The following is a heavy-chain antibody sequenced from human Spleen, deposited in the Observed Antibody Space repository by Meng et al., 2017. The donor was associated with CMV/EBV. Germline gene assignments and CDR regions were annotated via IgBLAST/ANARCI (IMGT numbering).Heavy chain of an antibody. J-gene: IGHJ6*02. CDR1: GFTFSSYA. D-gene: IGHD3-3*01. Sequence: GESLKISCAASGFTFSSYAMSWVRQAPGKGLVWVSRINSDGSSTSSADSVKGRFTISRDNAKNTLYLQMNSLRAEDTAVYYCARESPEWLFAGMDVWGQGTTVTVSS. CDR2: INSDGSST. CDR3: ARESPEWLFAGMDV. V-gene: IGHV3-74*01.